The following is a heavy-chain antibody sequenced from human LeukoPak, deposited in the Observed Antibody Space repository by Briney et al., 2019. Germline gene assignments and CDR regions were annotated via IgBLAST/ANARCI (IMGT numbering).Heavy chain of an antibody. CDR1: GVSITSNY. D-gene: IGHD5-18*01. CDR2: THHSGAT. V-gene: IGHV4-59*01. Sequence: SETLSLTCSVSGVSITSNYWSWIRQPPGKGLEWLGYTHHSGATSYNPSLKSRSTMSLDTSNNQFSLKLSSVTAADTAVYYCARSSGHSYGDFDYWGQGNLVAVSS. CDR3: ARSSGHSYGDFDY. J-gene: IGHJ4*02.